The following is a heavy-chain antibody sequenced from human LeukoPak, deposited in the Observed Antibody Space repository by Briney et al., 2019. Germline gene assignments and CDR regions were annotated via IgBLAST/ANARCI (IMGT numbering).Heavy chain of an antibody. CDR2: ISSSGSTI. CDR3: AGDVGATSPPYYYYYGMDV. V-gene: IGHV3-11*01. CDR1: GFTFSDYY. Sequence: GGSLRLSCAASGFTFSDYYMSWIRQAPGKGLEWVSYISSSGSTIYYADSVKGRFTISRDNAKNSLYLQMNSLRAEDTAVYYCAGDVGATSPPYYYYYGMDVWGQGTTVTVSS. J-gene: IGHJ6*02. D-gene: IGHD1-26*01.